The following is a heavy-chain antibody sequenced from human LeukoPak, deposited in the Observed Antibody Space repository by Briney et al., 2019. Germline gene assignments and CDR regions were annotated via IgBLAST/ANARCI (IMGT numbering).Heavy chain of an antibody. V-gene: IGHV4-34*01. J-gene: IGHJ3*02. CDR3: ARRPPTYDGKAFDI. CDR2: INHSRST. D-gene: IGHD5-12*01. CDR1: GGSLSPYY. Sequence: PSETLSLTRAVYGGSLSPYYWSWIRQPPGKGLEWIGEINHSRSTNYNPSLKSRVTISLDTSKNQFSLKLTSVTAADTAVYYCARRPPTYDGKAFDIWGQGTMVTVSS.